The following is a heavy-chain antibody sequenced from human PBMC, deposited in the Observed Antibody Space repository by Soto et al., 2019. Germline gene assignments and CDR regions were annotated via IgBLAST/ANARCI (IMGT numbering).Heavy chain of an antibody. D-gene: IGHD1-7*01. Sequence: GGTLRLSCAASGFTISNAWMSWVRQAPGKGLEWVGRIKSKTDGGTTDYAAPVKGRFTITREDSNNTLYLQMNSVKTAAAAVYYCTSQSPVGAETTDYWGQGTLVTVSS. J-gene: IGHJ4*02. CDR1: GFTISNAW. CDR2: IKSKTDGGTT. CDR3: TSQSPVGAETTDY. V-gene: IGHV3-15*01.